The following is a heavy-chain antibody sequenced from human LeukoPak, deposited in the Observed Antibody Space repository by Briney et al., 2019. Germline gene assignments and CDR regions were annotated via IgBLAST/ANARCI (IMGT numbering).Heavy chain of an antibody. V-gene: IGHV1-58*02. CDR2: IVVGSGNT. CDR3: AAASGGDFWSGYYPDLDY. J-gene: IGHJ4*02. D-gene: IGHD3-3*01. CDR1: GFTFTSSA. Sequence: SVKVSCKASGFTFTSSAMQWVRQARGQRLEWIGWIVVGSGNTNYAQKFQERVTITRDMSTSTAYMELSSLRSEDTAVYYCAAASGGDFWSGYYPDLDYWGQGTLVTVSS.